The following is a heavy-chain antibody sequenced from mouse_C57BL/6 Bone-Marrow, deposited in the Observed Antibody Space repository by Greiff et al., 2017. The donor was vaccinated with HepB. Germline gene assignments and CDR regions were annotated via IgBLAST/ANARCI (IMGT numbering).Heavy chain of an antibody. J-gene: IGHJ3*01. CDR2: IYPSSGNT. D-gene: IGHD1-1*01. CDR3: ARGYYGTRFAY. CDR1: GYTFTSYG. V-gene: IGHV1-81*01. Sequence: QVQLQQSGAELARPGASVKLSCKASGYTFTSYGISWVKQRTGQGLEWIGEIYPSSGNTYYNEKFKGKATLTADKSSSTAYMRLRRLTSEDSAVYYCARGYYGTRFAYWGQGTLGTVSA.